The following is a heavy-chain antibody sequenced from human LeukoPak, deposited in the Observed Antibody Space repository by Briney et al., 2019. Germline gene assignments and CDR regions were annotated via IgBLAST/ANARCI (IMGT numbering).Heavy chain of an antibody. V-gene: IGHV3-23*01. CDR2: ITGGSGGST. D-gene: IGHD6-13*01. CDR3: AREGIAAAVDY. J-gene: IGHJ4*02. CDR1: GFTFSRYA. Sequence: GGSLRLSCAASGFTFSRYAMSWVRQAPGKGLEWVSTITGGSGGSTYYAESVKGRFTISRDNSKNTLYLQMNNLRGEDTAVYYCAREGIAAAVDYWGQGTLVTVSS.